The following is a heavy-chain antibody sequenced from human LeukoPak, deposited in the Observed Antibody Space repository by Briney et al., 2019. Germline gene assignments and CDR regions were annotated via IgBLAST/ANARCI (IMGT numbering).Heavy chain of an antibody. CDR1: GGSFSGYY. CDR3: ARQGRADSSSWYTPYYFDY. Sequence: SETLSLTCAVYGGSFSGYYWSWIRQPPGKGLEWIGEINHSGSTNYKPSLKSRVTISVDTSKNQFSLKLSSVTAADTAVYYCARQGRADSSSWYTPYYFDYWGQGTLVTVSS. CDR2: INHSGST. J-gene: IGHJ4*02. D-gene: IGHD6-13*01. V-gene: IGHV4-34*01.